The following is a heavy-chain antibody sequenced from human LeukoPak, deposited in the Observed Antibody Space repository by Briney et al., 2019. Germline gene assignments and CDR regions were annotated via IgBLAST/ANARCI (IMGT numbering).Heavy chain of an antibody. V-gene: IGHV1-2*02. J-gene: IGHJ4*02. CDR2: INPNSGGT. CDR3: VRARSSTFEY. Sequence: ASVKVSCKASGYTFTDYYMHWVRQAPGQGLEWMGWINPNSGGTNYAQKFQGRVTMTRDSSISTAYMELSRLRSDDTAVFYCVRARSSTFEYWGQGNLVTVSS. CDR1: GYTFTDYY. D-gene: IGHD6-19*01.